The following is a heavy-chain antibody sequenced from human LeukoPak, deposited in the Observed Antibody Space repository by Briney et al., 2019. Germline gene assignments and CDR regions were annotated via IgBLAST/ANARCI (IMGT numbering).Heavy chain of an antibody. CDR1: GYTFTGYY. V-gene: IGHV1-2*02. J-gene: IGHJ3*02. D-gene: IGHD2-21*02. CDR2: INPNSGGT. Sequence: VASVKVSCKASGYTFTGYYMHWVRQAPGQGLEWMGWINPNSGGTNYAQKFQGRVTMTRDTSISTAYMELSRLRSDDTAVYYCAGTPILNLLPDAFDIWGQGTMVTVSS. CDR3: AGTPILNLLPDAFDI.